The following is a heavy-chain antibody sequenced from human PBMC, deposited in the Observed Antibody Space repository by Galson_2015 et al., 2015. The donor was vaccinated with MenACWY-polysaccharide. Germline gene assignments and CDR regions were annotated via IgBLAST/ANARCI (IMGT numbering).Heavy chain of an antibody. J-gene: IGHJ4*02. Sequence: SLRLSCAASGFTFSTYWMHWVRQAPGKGLVWVSRIKSDGSSTNYADSVKGRFTISRDNAKNTLYLQMNSLRAEDTALYYCARGYRALDWGQGTQVTVSA. CDR2: IKSDGSST. CDR1: GFTFSTYW. D-gene: IGHD5-12*01. V-gene: IGHV3-74*01. CDR3: ARGYRALD.